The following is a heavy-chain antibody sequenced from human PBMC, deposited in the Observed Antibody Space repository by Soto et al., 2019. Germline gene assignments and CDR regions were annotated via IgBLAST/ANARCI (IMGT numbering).Heavy chain of an antibody. Sequence: SGPTLVNPTQTLTLTCTFSGFSLSSSGMCVSWIRQPPGKALEWLALIDWDDDKYYSTSLKTRLTISKDTSKNQVVLTMTNMELVNTPRYSCERIPPWLREEEAPGYSYSVMDAWAKGPRSPSP. CDR3: ERIPPWLREEEAPGYSYSVMDA. D-gene: IGHD3-10*01. J-gene: IGHJ6*02. CDR2: IDWDDDK. CDR1: GFSLSSSGMC. V-gene: IGHV2-70*01.